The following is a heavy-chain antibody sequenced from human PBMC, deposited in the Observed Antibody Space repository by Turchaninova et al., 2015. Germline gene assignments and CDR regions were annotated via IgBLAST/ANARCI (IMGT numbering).Heavy chain of an antibody. CDR3: ARDIRWDGDYRYYYYGMDV. CDR1: VVSKRIQY. D-gene: IGHD4-17*01. J-gene: IGHJ6*02. CDR2: SNDRRST. V-gene: IGHV4-59*11. Sequence: QLHLPDSGPGLVNPSASTLALTRAWSVVSKRIQYWSWVRWTPGKERDRLWNSNDRRSTKSNTPLKSRITISVDTAKNQFSLKRSSGTAADTAVYYCARDIRWDGDYRYYYYGMDVWGQGTTVTVSS.